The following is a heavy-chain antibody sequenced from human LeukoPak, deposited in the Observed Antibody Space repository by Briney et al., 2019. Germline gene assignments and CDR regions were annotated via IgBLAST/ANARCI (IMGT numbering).Heavy chain of an antibody. CDR1: GVSISSYY. V-gene: IGHV4-59*01. Sequence: SETLSLTCTVSGVSISSYYWTWIRQPPGKGLEWIGYIYYSGSTNYNPSLKSRVNISVDTSKNQFSLKLSSVTAADTAVYYCARGKVGGVRFDYWGQGTLVTVSS. J-gene: IGHJ4*02. D-gene: IGHD3-16*01. CDR2: IYYSGST. CDR3: ARGKVGGVRFDY.